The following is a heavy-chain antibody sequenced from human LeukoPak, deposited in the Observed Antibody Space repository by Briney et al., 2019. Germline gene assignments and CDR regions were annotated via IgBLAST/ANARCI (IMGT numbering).Heavy chain of an antibody. CDR1: GFNFANHA. Sequence: GGSLRLSCAASGFNFANHAMSWVRQTAGKGLEWVSAISGGGDITYYADSVKGRFTISTDNSKDTLFLQMHSLRPGDTAVYYCVREDTPATANYWGQGTLVTISS. CDR3: VREDTPATANY. CDR2: ISGGGDIT. D-gene: IGHD2-21*02. V-gene: IGHV3-23*01. J-gene: IGHJ4*02.